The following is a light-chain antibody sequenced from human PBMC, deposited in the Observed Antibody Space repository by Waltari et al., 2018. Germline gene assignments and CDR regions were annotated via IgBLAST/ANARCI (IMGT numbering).Light chain of an antibody. CDR3: VTWDGSLSAL. CDR2: DNN. J-gene: IGLJ3*02. V-gene: IGLV1-51*01. CDR1: SSALGNNY. Sequence: QSVLTQPPSVSAAPGQKVTISCSGSSSALGNNYLSWYQQLPGTAPKLLIYDNNKRPSGIPDRFSGSQAGTSATLGITGLQTGDEADYYCVTWDGSLSALFGGGTKLTVL.